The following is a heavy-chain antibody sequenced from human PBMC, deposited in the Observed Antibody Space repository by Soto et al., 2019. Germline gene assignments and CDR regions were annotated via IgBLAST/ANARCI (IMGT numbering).Heavy chain of an antibody. J-gene: IGHJ6*02. V-gene: IGHV3-21*05. CDR1: GFTFSSYG. CDR2: ISASSSYR. CDR3: ARDMGYYYYGMDV. Sequence: GGSLRLSCAASGFTFSSYGMHWVRQAPGKGLEWVSYISASSSYRIYADSVKGRFTISRDNAKNSLYLQMNSLRAEDSAVYYCARDMGYYYYGMDVWGQGTTVTVSS. D-gene: IGHD3-10*01.